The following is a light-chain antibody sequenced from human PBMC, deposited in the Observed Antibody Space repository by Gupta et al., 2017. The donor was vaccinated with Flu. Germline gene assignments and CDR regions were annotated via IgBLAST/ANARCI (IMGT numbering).Light chain of an antibody. CDR3: QQYDNLPFT. Sequence: PATLSVSPGERATLSCRASQSIASNLAWYQQKPGQAPRLLIYGASTRATGIPDRFSGSWSGTEFTLTISSLQSEDFAVYSCQQYDNLPFTFGPGTKVDV. V-gene: IGKV3-15*01. J-gene: IGKJ3*01. CDR2: GAS. CDR1: QSIASN.